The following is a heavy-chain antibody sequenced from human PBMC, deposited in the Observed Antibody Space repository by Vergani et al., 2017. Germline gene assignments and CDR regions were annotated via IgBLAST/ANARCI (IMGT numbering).Heavy chain of an antibody. D-gene: IGHD3-9*01. V-gene: IGHV3-30*02. CDR1: GFTFSSYG. Sequence: QVQLVESGGGVVQPGGSLRLSCAASGFTFSSYGMHWVRQAPGKGLEWVAFIRYDGSNKYYEDSVKGRFTISRDNSKNTLYLQMNSLRAEDTAVYYCAKSSNDILTGYYHFDYWGQGTLVTVSS. CDR2: IRYDGSNK. CDR3: AKSSNDILTGYYHFDY. J-gene: IGHJ4*02.